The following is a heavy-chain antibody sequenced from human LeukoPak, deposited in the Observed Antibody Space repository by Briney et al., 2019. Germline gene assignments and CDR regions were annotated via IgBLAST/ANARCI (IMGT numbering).Heavy chain of an antibody. CDR3: AARITMIPGVPYNWFDP. D-gene: IGHD3-10*01. Sequence: PSETLSLTCTVSGGSIKSGADYWTWIRQHPGKGLEWIGYISYSGNTYYNPSLKGRVIISLDTSKSQFSLNLSSVTAADTAVYHCAARITMIPGVPYNWFDPWGQGTLVTVSS. CDR1: GGSIKSGADY. CDR2: ISYSGNT. V-gene: IGHV4-31*03. J-gene: IGHJ5*02.